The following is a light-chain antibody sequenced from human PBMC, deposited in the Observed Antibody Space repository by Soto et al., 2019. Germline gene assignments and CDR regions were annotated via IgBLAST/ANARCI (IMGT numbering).Light chain of an antibody. J-gene: IGKJ1*01. CDR1: QSVNRD. CDR2: GAS. V-gene: IGKV3-20*01. CDR3: QQYGSSPLT. Sequence: EIVMTQSPATLSVSPGESATLSCRASQSVNRDLAWYEQKPGQTPRLLIYGASSRATGIPDRFSGSGSGTDFTLTISRLEPEDFAVYYCQQYGSSPLTFGQGTKVDIK.